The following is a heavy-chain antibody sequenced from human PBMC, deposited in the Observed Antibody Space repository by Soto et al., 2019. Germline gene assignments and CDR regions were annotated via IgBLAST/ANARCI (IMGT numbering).Heavy chain of an antibody. Sequence: GESLKISCKGSGYSFAGYWITWVRQKPGKGLEWMGRIDPSDSQTYYSPSFRGRVTISVTKSITTVFLQWSSLRASDTAMYYCARQIYDSDTGPNFQYYFDSWGQGTPVTVSS. CDR3: ARQIYDSDTGPNFQYYFDS. V-gene: IGHV5-10-1*01. CDR1: GYSFAGYW. CDR2: IDPSDSQT. D-gene: IGHD3-22*01. J-gene: IGHJ4*02.